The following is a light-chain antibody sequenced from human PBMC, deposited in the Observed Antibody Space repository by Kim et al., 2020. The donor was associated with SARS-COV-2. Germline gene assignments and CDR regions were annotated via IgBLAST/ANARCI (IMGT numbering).Light chain of an antibody. CDR1: QTINKH. V-gene: IGKV1-39*01. Sequence: DIQMTQSPSSLSASVGDTVTITCRASQTINKHLYWYQQKPGKAPKFLIYAASSLQSGVPSRFSGSGSGTDFTLTINSLQPEDFATYYCQQSSETPLTFGGGTKVDIK. J-gene: IGKJ4*01. CDR2: AAS. CDR3: QQSSETPLT.